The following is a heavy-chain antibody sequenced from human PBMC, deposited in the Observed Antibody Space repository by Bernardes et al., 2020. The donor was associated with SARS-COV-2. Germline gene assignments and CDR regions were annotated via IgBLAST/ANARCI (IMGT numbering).Heavy chain of an antibody. Sequence: GGSLRLSCEVSGLTFVNAWMSWVRQAPGKGLEWVGRIKSESDGGATDYAAPVKGRFTISRDESESTLYLQMNSLKIEDTAVYYCTTDQVVDYVEYFFKDYHYYGMDVWGQGTTVTVSS. D-gene: IGHD3-16*01. V-gene: IGHV3-15*01. CDR3: TTDQVVDYVEYFFKDYHYYGMDV. J-gene: IGHJ6*02. CDR2: IKSESDGGAT. CDR1: GLTFVNAW.